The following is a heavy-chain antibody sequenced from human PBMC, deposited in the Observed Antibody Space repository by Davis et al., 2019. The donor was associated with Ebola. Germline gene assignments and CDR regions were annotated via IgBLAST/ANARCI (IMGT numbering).Heavy chain of an antibody. CDR2: ISSSSSTI. J-gene: IGHJ4*02. CDR1: EFTFSSYS. CDR3: ARNDILTGYLMSYYFDY. V-gene: IGHV3-48*02. D-gene: IGHD3-9*01. Sequence: GESLKISCAASEFTFSSYSMNWVRQAPGKGLEWVSYISSSSSTIYYADSVKGRFTISRDNAKNSLYLQMNSLRDEDTAVYYCARNDILTGYLMSYYFDYWGQGTLVTVSS.